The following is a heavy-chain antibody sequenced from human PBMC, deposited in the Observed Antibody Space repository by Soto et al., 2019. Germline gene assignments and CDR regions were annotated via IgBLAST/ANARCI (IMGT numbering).Heavy chain of an antibody. CDR2: ISSYNGDT. CDR3: AHCSGGSCYSSYYYGMDV. V-gene: IGHV1-18*01. CDR1: GYTFTRSG. Sequence: ASVKVSCKASGYTFTRSGISWVRQAPGQGPEWMGWISSYNGDTNYAQTFQGRVTMTTDTSTSTAYMELRSLRSDDTAVYYCAHCSGGSCYSSYYYGMDVWGQGTTVTVSS. D-gene: IGHD2-15*01. J-gene: IGHJ6*02.